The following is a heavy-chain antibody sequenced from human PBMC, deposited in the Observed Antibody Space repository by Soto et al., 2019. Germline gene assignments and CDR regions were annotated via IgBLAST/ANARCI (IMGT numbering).Heavy chain of an antibody. CDR1: GFTFSSYG. V-gene: IGHV3-33*01. Sequence: GGSLRLSCAASGFTFSSYGMHWVRQAPGKGLEWVAVIWYDGSNKYYADSVKGRFTISRDNSKNTLYLQMNSLRAEDTAVYYCARAPGIAAAGIKDYWGQGTLVTVSS. J-gene: IGHJ4*02. CDR2: IWYDGSNK. CDR3: ARAPGIAAAGIKDY. D-gene: IGHD6-13*01.